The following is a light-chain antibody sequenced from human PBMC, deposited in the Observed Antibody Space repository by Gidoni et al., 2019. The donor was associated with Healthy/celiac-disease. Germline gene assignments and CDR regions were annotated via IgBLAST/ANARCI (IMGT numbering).Light chain of an antibody. Sequence: EIVMTQSPATLSVSPGERATLSCRASQSVSSNLAWYQQKPGQAPRLLIYGASTRAPGIPARFSGNGSGTEFTLTISSLQSEDFAVYYCQQYNNWLWTFGQGTKVEIK. V-gene: IGKV3-15*01. CDR1: QSVSSN. J-gene: IGKJ1*01. CDR3: QQYNNWLWT. CDR2: GAS.